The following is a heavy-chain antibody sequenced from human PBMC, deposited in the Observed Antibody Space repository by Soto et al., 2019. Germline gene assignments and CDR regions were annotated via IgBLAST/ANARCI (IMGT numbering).Heavy chain of an antibody. Sequence: QLQLQESGPGLVKPSETLSLTCTVSGGSISSSSYYLGWIRQPPGKGLEWIGTIYYSGSTYYNPSLQSRVTISVDTSKNQFSLKLSSVTAADTALYYCARHRGYYSSGYSGLYYFDYWGQGTLVTVSS. J-gene: IGHJ4*02. CDR2: IYYSGST. D-gene: IGHD3-22*01. CDR3: ARHRGYYSSGYSGLYYFDY. V-gene: IGHV4-39*01. CDR1: GGSISSSSYY.